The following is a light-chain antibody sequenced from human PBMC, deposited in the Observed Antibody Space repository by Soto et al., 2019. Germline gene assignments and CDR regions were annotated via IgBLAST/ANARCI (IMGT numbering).Light chain of an antibody. CDR3: QQYGDSPQT. Sequence: EIVLTQSPGTLSLSPGERVTLSCRASQSVGSSLSWYQQKPGQAPRLLFYGASNRATAIPDRFSGSGFGTDFTLTITRLEPEDFAVYYCQQYGDSPQTFGPGTKVEI. V-gene: IGKV3-20*01. CDR1: QSVGSS. J-gene: IGKJ1*01. CDR2: GAS.